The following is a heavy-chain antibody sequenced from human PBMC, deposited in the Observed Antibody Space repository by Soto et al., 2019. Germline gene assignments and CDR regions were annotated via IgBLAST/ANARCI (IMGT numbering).Heavy chain of an antibody. CDR2: ITNSGDST. V-gene: IGHV3-23*01. J-gene: IGHJ4*02. CDR3: AKGPTDGY. Sequence: EVQLLESEGGLVQPGGSLRLSCAASGFTFGRYVMNWVRQAPGKGLEWVSTITNSGDSTYYAGSVKGRFTISRDNSKNILYLQMNSLRAEDTAVHYCAKGPTDGYWGQGTLVTVSS. CDR1: GFTFGRYV.